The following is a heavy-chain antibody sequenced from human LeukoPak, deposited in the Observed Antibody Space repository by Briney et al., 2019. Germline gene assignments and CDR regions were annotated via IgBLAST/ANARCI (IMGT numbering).Heavy chain of an antibody. CDR1: GYTFTGYY. Sequence: ASVKVSCKASGYTFTGYYMHWVRQAPGQGLEWMGWIYPNSGDTKYAQKFQGRVTMTRDTSISTAFMELSRLRSDDTAVYYCARVIVATDWGQGTLVTVSS. D-gene: IGHD5-12*01. J-gene: IGHJ4*02. V-gene: IGHV1-2*02. CDR3: ARVIVATD. CDR2: IYPNSGDT.